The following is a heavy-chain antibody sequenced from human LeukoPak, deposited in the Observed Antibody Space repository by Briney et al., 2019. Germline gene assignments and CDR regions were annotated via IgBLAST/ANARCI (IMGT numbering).Heavy chain of an antibody. CDR2: ISGISGSTT. D-gene: IGHD3-10*01. J-gene: IGHJ6*02. Sequence: PGGSLRLSCAASGFSFGNYAMRWVRQAPGKGLEWVAAISGISGSTTIYADSVKGRFTVSRDNSKSTLYLQMNSLRAEDTAPYFCAKNYASGRGVPYGMDVWGQGTTVTVAS. CDR1: GFSFGNYA. V-gene: IGHV3-23*01. CDR3: AKNYASGRGVPYGMDV.